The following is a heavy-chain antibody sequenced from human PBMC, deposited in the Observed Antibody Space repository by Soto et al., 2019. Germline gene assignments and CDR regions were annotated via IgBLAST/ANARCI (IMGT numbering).Heavy chain of an antibody. CDR3: AERIVGATTGDY. J-gene: IGHJ4*02. Sequence: GGSLRLSCAASGFTFSDHYMDWVRQAPGKGLEWVGRTRNKANSYTTEYAASVKGRFTISRDDSKNSLYLQMNSLKTEDTAVYYCAERIVGATTGDYWGQGTLVTSPQ. CDR2: TRNKANSYTT. CDR1: GFTFSDHY. V-gene: IGHV3-72*01. D-gene: IGHD1-26*01.